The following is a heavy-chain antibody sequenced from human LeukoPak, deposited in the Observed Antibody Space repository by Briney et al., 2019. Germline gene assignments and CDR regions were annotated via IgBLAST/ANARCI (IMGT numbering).Heavy chain of an antibody. Sequence: PGGSLRLSCAASGFTFSSYGFHWVRQAPGKGLEWVALIWYDGSNEYYVDSVRGRFTISRDNAKNSLYLQMNSLRAEDTAVYYCASGASRWSLDVFDIWGQGTMVTVSS. CDR2: IWYDGSNE. V-gene: IGHV3-33*03. D-gene: IGHD6-13*01. CDR3: ASGASRWSLDVFDI. J-gene: IGHJ3*02. CDR1: GFTFSSYG.